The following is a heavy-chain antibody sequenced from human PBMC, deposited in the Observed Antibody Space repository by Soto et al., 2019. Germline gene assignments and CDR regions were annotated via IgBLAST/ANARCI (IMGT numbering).Heavy chain of an antibody. V-gene: IGHV3-23*01. Sequence: SLSCXPSLFTFIHYAITLVRHSPWMGMEWVSSITGSGGSTYYAESVKGRFTISRDNSKNTLYLQVNRLRDEDAAVYYCAKDRTKRYDDFDVWGQGTMV. CDR1: LFTFIHYA. CDR2: ITGSGGST. CDR3: AKDRTKRYDDFDV. J-gene: IGHJ3*01.